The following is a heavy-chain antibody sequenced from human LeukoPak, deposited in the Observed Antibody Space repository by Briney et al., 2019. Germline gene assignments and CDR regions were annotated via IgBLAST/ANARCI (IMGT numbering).Heavy chain of an antibody. V-gene: IGHV1-2*02. Sequence: ASVKVSCKASGYTFTGYYMHWVRQAPGQGLEWMGWINPNSGGTNYAQKFQGRVTMTRDTSISTAYMELSRLRSDDTAVYYCARSLGYSRSSLLPHYFDYWGQGTLVTVSS. CDR1: GYTFTGYY. CDR2: INPNSGGT. J-gene: IGHJ4*02. D-gene: IGHD6-6*01. CDR3: ARSLGYSRSSLLPHYFDY.